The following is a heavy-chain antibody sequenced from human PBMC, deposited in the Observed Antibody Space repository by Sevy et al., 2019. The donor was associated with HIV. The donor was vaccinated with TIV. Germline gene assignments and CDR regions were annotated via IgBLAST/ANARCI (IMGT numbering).Heavy chain of an antibody. CDR1: GFTFSKYS. D-gene: IGHD2-8*01. V-gene: IGHV3-23*01. Sequence: GGSLRLSCAASGFTFSKYSMSWVRQPPGKGLEWVSTLSFGCGEINYADSVKVRFTISRDNSKSQLYLQMNNLRPEDTAVYYCAREGCTKPHDYWGQGTLVTVSS. J-gene: IGHJ4*02. CDR2: LSFGCGEI. CDR3: AREGCTKPHDY.